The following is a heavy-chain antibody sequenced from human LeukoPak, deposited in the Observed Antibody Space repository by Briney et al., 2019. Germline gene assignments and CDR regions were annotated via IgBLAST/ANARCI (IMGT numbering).Heavy chain of an antibody. CDR2: IHYSGSS. D-gene: IGHD3-16*02. Sequence: PSETLSLTCTVSGGSITSKNYYWGWIRQSPGKGLEWIGSIHYSGSSYYNPSLKSRVFISVDTSKSQFFLRVSSVTVADTAVYYCAREGGSYRPLDYSGQGTLVTVSS. J-gene: IGHJ4*02. CDR1: GGSITSKNYY. CDR3: AREGGSYRPLDY. V-gene: IGHV4-39*02.